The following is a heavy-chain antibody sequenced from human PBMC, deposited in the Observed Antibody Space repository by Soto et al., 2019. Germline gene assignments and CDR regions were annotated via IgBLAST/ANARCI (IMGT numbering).Heavy chain of an antibody. V-gene: IGHV1-46*01. CDR1: GDTFTSYY. Sequence: GASVKVSCKAPGDTFTSYYMHWVRQAPGHGLEWMGVINPNGGSTRFAQTFQGRVTMTRDTSTSTVYMQLRSLRSEDTAVYYCAIEVGRSNQFDLWGQGAMVTVSS. D-gene: IGHD6-13*01. CDR2: INPNGGST. CDR3: AIEVGRSNQFDL. J-gene: IGHJ5*02.